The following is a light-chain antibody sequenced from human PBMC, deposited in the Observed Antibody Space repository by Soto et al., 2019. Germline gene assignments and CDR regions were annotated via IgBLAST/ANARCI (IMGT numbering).Light chain of an antibody. J-gene: IGKJ1*01. V-gene: IGKV1-33*01. Sequence: DIQMTQSPSSLCTSVGDRVTITCQASQDISNYLNWYQQKPGKAPKLLIYDASNLETGVPSRFSGSGSGTDFTFTISSLQPEDIATYYCQQYDNLPWTFGQGTKVDNK. CDR3: QQYDNLPWT. CDR2: DAS. CDR1: QDISNY.